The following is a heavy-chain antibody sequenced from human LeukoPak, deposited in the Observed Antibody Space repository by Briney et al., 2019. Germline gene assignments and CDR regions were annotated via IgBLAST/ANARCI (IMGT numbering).Heavy chain of an antibody. D-gene: IGHD6-6*01. V-gene: IGHV1-24*01. Sequence: GASVKVSCRVSGYTLTELSMHWVRQAPGKGLEWMGGFDPEDGETIYAQKFQGRVTITADESTSTAYMELSSLRSEDTAVYYCARDVGQLVPFYFDYWGQGTLVTVSS. CDR1: GYTLTELS. J-gene: IGHJ4*02. CDR3: ARDVGQLVPFYFDY. CDR2: FDPEDGET.